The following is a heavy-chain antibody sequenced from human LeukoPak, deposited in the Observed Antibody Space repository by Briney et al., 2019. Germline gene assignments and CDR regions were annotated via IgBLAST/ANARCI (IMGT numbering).Heavy chain of an antibody. V-gene: IGHV3-7*01. CDR2: INEDGSEK. CDR3: ARELGSYEGGYYGMDV. Sequence: PGGSLRLSCAASGFTFSTRWMSWVRQAPGKGLEWVANINEDGSEKNYVESLKGRFTISRDNAKNSLYLQMNSLRAGDTALYYCARELGSYEGGYYGMDVWGQGTTVTVSS. D-gene: IGHD1-26*01. CDR1: GFTFSTRW. J-gene: IGHJ6*02.